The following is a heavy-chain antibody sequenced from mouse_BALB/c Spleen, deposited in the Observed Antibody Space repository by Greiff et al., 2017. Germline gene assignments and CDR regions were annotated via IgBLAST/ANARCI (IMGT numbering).Heavy chain of an antibody. CDR1: GFTFSSYT. V-gene: IGHV5-9*03. Sequence: EVHLVESGGGLVKPGGSLKLSCAASGFTFSSYTMSWVRQTPEKRLEWVATISSGGGNTYYPDSVKGRFTISRDNAKNNLYLQMSSLRSEDTALYYCAQDAHYYGSFAYWGQGTLVTVSA. J-gene: IGHJ3*01. CDR2: ISSGGGNT. D-gene: IGHD1-2*01. CDR3: AQDAHYYGSFAY.